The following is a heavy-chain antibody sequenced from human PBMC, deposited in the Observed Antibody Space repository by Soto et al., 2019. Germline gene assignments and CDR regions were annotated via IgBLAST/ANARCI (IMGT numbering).Heavy chain of an antibody. D-gene: IGHD4-17*01. Sequence: ASETLSLTCTVSGGSISGSSYYWGWIRQPPGKGLECIGSVHYSGSTDYNPSLESRVTISVDTSKNQFSLKLTSVTAADTAVYFCASFSGATYGDYGGGINYWGQGTLVTVSS. J-gene: IGHJ4*02. CDR3: ASFSGATYGDYGGGINY. CDR2: VHYSGST. CDR1: GGSISGSSYY. V-gene: IGHV4-39*01.